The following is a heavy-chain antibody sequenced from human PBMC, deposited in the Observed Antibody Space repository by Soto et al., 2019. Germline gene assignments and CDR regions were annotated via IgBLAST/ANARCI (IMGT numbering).Heavy chain of an antibody. V-gene: IGHV1-8*01. D-gene: IGHD1-7*01. CDR1: GYTFTSYD. CDR2: MNPSSGNT. J-gene: IGHJ4*02. Sequence: VSCKASGYTFTSYDINWVRQATGQGLEWMGWMNPSSGNTGYAQKFQGRVTMTRNTSISTAYMELSSLRSEDTAVYYCARASRITGTTGSLYWGQGTLVTVSS. CDR3: ARASRITGTTGSLY.